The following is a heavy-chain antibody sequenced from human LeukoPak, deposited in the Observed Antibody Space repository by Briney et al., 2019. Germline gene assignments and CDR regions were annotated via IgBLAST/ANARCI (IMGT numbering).Heavy chain of an antibody. CDR1: GGSISSSSYY. J-gene: IGHJ3*02. CDR3: ATHVPTYIAVAGSDAFDI. CDR2: TYYSGST. Sequence: PSETLSLTCTVSGGSISSSSYYWGWIRQPPGKGLEWIGSTYYSGSTYYNPSLKSRVTISVDTSKNQFSLKLSSVTAADTAVYYCATHVPTYIAVAGSDAFDIWGQGTMVTVSS. D-gene: IGHD6-19*01. V-gene: IGHV4-39*07.